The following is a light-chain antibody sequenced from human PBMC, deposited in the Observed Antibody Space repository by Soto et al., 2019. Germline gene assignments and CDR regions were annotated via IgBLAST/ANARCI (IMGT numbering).Light chain of an antibody. CDR3: QQYYTTPPT. V-gene: IGKV4-1*01. Sequence: DIVMTQSPDSLAVSLGERATINCKSSQSVLFRPTKKNYLAWYQQKTGQPPKMFIYWASTRESGVPDRFSGSGSGTDFTLNISSLQAEDVEVYYCQQYYTTPPTFGQGTKLEIK. J-gene: IGKJ2*01. CDR2: WAS. CDR1: QSVLFRPTKKNY.